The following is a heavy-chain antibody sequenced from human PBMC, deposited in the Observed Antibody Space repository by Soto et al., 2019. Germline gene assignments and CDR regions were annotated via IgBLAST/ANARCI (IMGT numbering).Heavy chain of an antibody. CDR3: AKASDYIWGSYLDY. Sequence: EVQLVESGGGLVQPGRSLRLSCAASGFTFDEYAMHWVRQAPGKGLEWVSGISWNSGSIGYADSVKGRFTISRDNAKNSLYLQMNSLRAEDTALYYCAKASDYIWGSYLDYWGQGTLVTVSS. V-gene: IGHV3-9*01. CDR2: ISWNSGSI. J-gene: IGHJ4*02. CDR1: GFTFDEYA. D-gene: IGHD3-16*02.